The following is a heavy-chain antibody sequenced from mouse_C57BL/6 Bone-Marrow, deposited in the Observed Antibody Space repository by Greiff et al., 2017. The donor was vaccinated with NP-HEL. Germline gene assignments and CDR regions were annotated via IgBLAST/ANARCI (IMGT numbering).Heavy chain of an antibody. D-gene: IGHD1-1*01. J-gene: IGHJ4*01. CDR1: GFTFSDFY. CDR2: SRNKANDYTT. CDR3: ARDTYYYGSSYGAMDY. Sequence: EVMLVESGGGLVQSGRSLRLSCATSGFTFSDFYMEWVRQAPGKGLEWIAASRNKANDYTTEYSASGKGRFIVSRDTSPSIHYLQMNALRAEDTAIYYCARDTYYYGSSYGAMDYWRHGTSVTVSS. V-gene: IGHV7-1*01.